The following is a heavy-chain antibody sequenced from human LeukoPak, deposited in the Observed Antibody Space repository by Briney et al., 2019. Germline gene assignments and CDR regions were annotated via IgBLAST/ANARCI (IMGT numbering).Heavy chain of an antibody. D-gene: IGHD3-22*01. V-gene: IGHV3-23*01. J-gene: IGHJ4*02. CDR1: GFTFSSYA. CDR2: ISGSGGST. CDR3: AKSHYYDSSGYYLPFGF. Sequence: GGSLRLSCAASGFTFSSYAMSWVRQAPGKGLEWVSAISGSGGSTYYADSVKGRFTISRDNSKNTLYLQMNSLRAEDTAFYYCAKSHYYDSSGYYLPFGFWGQGTLVTVSS.